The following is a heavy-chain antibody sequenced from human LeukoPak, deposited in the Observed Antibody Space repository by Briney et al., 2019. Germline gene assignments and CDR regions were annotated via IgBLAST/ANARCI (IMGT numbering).Heavy chain of an antibody. CDR1: GYSFSIYW. V-gene: IGHV5-51*01. Sequence: GESLKTSCKASGYSFSIYWIGWVRQMPGKGLEWMGIFYLGDSDTRYSPSFEGKVTISTHEPTNTAYLQWNSLNASDSAMYYCARHTASSGRYTTLLDHWGQGTLVAVSS. CDR2: FYLGDSDT. D-gene: IGHD1-26*01. J-gene: IGHJ4*02. CDR3: ARHTASSGRYTTLLDH.